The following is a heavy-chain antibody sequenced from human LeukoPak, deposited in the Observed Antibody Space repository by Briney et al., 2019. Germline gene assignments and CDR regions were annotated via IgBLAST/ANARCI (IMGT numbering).Heavy chain of an antibody. CDR1: GSSISSYY. CDR3: ARAPSPPDYGDYGGSFDY. Sequence: SETLSLTCTVSGSSISSYYWGWIRQPPGKGLEWIGSIYYSGSTYYNPSLKSRVTISVDTSKNQFSLKLSSVTAADTAVYYCARAPSPPDYGDYGGSFDYWGQGTLVTVSS. CDR2: IYYSGST. D-gene: IGHD4-17*01. J-gene: IGHJ4*02. V-gene: IGHV4-39*07.